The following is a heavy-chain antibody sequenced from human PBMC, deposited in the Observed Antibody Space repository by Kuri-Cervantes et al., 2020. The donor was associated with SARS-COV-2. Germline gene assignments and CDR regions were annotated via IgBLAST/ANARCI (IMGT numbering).Heavy chain of an antibody. CDR2: INPNSGGT. CDR3: ARDTGQYSPYYFDY. Sequence: ASVKVSCKASGYTFTSYGISGVRQAPGQGLEWMGWINPNSGGTNYAQKFQGRVTMTRDTSISTAYMELSRLRSEDTAVYYCARDTGQYSPYYFDYWGQGTLVTVSS. J-gene: IGHJ4*02. D-gene: IGHD5-18*01. CDR1: GYTFTSYG. V-gene: IGHV1-2*02.